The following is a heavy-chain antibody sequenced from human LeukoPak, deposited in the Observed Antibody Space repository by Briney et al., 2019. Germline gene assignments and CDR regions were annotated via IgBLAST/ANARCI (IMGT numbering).Heavy chain of an antibody. J-gene: IGHJ4*01. V-gene: IGHV1-3*01. CDR2: INAGNGNT. CDR3: ARVISDCANFNCFKGYFDY. Sequence: EASIKVSCKASGYTFTNYAIHWVRQAPGQSLEWMGWINAGNGNTKYLQKFQARVTITRDTSANIAYMELSSLGSEDTAVYYCARVISDCANFNCFKGYFDYWGQGTPVTVSS. CDR1: GYTFTNYA. D-gene: IGHD5/OR15-5a*01.